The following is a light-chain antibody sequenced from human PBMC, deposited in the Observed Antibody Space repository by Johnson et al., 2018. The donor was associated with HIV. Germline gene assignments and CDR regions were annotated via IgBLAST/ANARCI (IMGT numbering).Light chain of an antibody. CDR1: SSNIGNNF. V-gene: IGLV1-51*01. Sequence: QPVLTQPPSVSAAPGQRVTRSYSGSSSNIGNNFVSWFRQLPLRAPKVLIYDSNKRPSGIPHRFSGSKSGTSATLGITGLQTEDEADYFCGTWDSSLSAGTRYVFGTGTKVTVL. J-gene: IGLJ1*01. CDR3: GTWDSSLSAGTRYV. CDR2: DSN.